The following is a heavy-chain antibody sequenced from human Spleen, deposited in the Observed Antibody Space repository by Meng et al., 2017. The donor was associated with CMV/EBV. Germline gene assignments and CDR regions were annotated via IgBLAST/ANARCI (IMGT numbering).Heavy chain of an antibody. J-gene: IGHJ6*02. D-gene: IGHD2-2*01. CDR2: INHSGST. CDR3: ARVICSSSSISCYEDGLDL. V-gene: IGHV4-34*01. Sequence: SETLSLTCAVYGGSFSGYYWSWIRQPPGKGLEWIGEINHSGSTNYNPSLKSRVTISVDTSKNQFSLKLSSVTAADTAVYYCARVICSSSSISCYEDGLDLWGQGTTVTVSS. CDR1: GGSFSGYY.